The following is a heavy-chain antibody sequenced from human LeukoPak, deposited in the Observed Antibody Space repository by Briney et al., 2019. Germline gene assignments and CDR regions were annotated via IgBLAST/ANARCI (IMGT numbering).Heavy chain of an antibody. CDR3: AKSDGASYYVLDY. CDR1: GFTFSSYS. Sequence: GGSLRLSCAASGFTFSSYSMNWVRQAPGKGLEWVSYISSSGSTIYYADSVKGRFTISRDNAKNSLYLQMNSLRDDDTAVYYCAKSDGASYYVLDYWGQGTLVTVSS. V-gene: IGHV3-48*02. CDR2: ISSSGSTI. J-gene: IGHJ4*02. D-gene: IGHD1-26*01.